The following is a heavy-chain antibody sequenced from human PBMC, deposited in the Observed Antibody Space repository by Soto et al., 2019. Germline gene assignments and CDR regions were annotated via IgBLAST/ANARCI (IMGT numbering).Heavy chain of an antibody. J-gene: IGHJ3*02. CDR3: AKGDCGGDCYSFDAFDI. CDR2: ISYDASNK. V-gene: IGHV3-30*18. CDR1: GFTFSSYG. D-gene: IGHD2-21*02. Sequence: QVQLVESGGGVVQPGRSLRLSCAASGFTFSSYGMHWVRQAPGKGLEWVAFISYDASNKYYADSVKGRFTHSRDNSKNTLYLQMNSLRAEDTSVYYCAKGDCGGDCYSFDAFDIWGQGTMVTVSS.